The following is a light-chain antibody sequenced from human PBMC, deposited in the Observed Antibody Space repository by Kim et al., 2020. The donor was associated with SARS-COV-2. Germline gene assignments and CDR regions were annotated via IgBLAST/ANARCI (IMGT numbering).Light chain of an antibody. J-gene: IGKJ1*01. CDR3: QQYKSYWT. CDR1: QSINSW. V-gene: IGKV1-5*01. Sequence: SAAVGDRVTITCRARQSINSWLAWYQQKPGKAPKVLIYDASSLESGVPSRFSGSGSGTEFTLTISSLQPDDVATYYCQQYKSYWTFGQGTKVDIK. CDR2: DAS.